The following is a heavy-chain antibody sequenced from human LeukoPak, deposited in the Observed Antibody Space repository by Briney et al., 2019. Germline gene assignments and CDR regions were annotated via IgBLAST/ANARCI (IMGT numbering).Heavy chain of an antibody. J-gene: IGHJ3*02. CDR2: ISAYNGNT. D-gene: IGHD3-22*01. CDR3: ARRRITMIVVVRDDAFDI. Sequence: ASVKVSCKASGYTFTSYGISWVRQAPGQGLEWMGWISAYNGNTNYAQKLQGRVTMTTDTSTSTAYMELRSLRSDDTAVYYCARRRITMIVVVRDDAFDIWSQGTMVTVSS. CDR1: GYTFTSYG. V-gene: IGHV1-18*01.